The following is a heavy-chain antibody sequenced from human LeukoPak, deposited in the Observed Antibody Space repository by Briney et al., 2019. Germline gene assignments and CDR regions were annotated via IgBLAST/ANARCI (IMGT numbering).Heavy chain of an antibody. D-gene: IGHD6-19*01. CDR1: GHTFTGYY. CDR2: INPNSGGT. V-gene: IGHV1-2*02. CDR3: ARDHSSGSFQPFDY. J-gene: IGHJ4*02. Sequence: ASVKVSCKASGHTFTGYYMHWVRQAPGQGLEWMGWINPNSGGTNYAQKFQGRVTMTRDTSISTAYMELSRLRSDDTAVYYCARDHSSGSFQPFDYWGQGTLVTGSS.